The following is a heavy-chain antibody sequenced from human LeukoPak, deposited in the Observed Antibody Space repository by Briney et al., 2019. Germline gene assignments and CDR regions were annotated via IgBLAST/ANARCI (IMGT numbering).Heavy chain of an antibody. D-gene: IGHD3-22*01. CDR2: IEQDGSKK. Sequence: GGSLRLSCAASGFTFSSYWMSWVRQAPGKGLEWVANIEQDGSKKYYVDSVKGRFTISRDNAKNSLYLQMNSLRAEDTAVYYCARDSSGYYYPDAFDIWGQGTMVTVSS. V-gene: IGHV3-7*04. CDR3: ARDSSGYYYPDAFDI. J-gene: IGHJ3*02. CDR1: GFTFSSYW.